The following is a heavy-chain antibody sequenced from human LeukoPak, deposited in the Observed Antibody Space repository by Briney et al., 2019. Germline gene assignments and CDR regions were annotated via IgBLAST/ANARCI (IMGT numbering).Heavy chain of an antibody. D-gene: IGHD3-22*01. CDR2: IYPGDSDT. V-gene: IGHV5-51*01. CDR3: ARHGPSGYSDAFDI. Sequence: GESLKISCKGSGYSFTRFWIAWVRQMPGKGLEWMGIIYPGDSDTGYSPSFQGQVTISADKSITTAYLQWSSLKASDTAMYYCARHGPSGYSDAFDIWGQGTMVTVSP. J-gene: IGHJ3*02. CDR1: GYSFTRFW.